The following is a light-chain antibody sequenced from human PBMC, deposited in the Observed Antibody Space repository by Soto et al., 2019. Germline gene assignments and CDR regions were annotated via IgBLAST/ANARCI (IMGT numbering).Light chain of an antibody. Sequence: QAVLTQPPSVSAAPGQKVTISCSGSSSNIGGNSVSWYQQLPGTAPKLLIYDDDKRPSGIPDRFSGSKSGTSATLGITGFRTGDEADYYCGSWDSSLSAYVFGTGPQVTVL. CDR1: SSNIGGNS. V-gene: IGLV1-51*01. J-gene: IGLJ1*01. CDR2: DDD. CDR3: GSWDSSLSAYV.